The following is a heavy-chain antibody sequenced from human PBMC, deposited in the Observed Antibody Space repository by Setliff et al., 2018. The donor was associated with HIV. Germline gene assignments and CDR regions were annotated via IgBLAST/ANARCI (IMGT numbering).Heavy chain of an antibody. D-gene: IGHD1-26*01. CDR1: GGSIGSGSHY. J-gene: IGHJ3*02. V-gene: IGHV4-61*09. Sequence: PSETLSLTCTVSGGSIGSGSHYWSWIRQPAGRGLEWIGHIYTTGSTNYNPSLKSRVTISADTSNNQFSLRRTSMTAADTAVYYCAKTSVGATGLYAFDIWGQGTMVT. CDR2: IYTTGST. CDR3: AKTSVGATGLYAFDI.